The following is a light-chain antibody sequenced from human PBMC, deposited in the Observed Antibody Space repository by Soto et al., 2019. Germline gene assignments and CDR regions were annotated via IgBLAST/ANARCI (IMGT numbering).Light chain of an antibody. CDR3: QHYSSSPWT. CDR2: GAS. V-gene: IGKV3-20*01. J-gene: IGKJ1*01. Sequence: EIVLTQSPGTLSLSPGERATLSCRASQSVSSSYLAWYQQKPGQAPRLLIYGASSRATGIPDRFSGSGSGTDFTLTIRGLEPEDFAVYYCQHYSSSPWTFGQGTKVDIK. CDR1: QSVSSSY.